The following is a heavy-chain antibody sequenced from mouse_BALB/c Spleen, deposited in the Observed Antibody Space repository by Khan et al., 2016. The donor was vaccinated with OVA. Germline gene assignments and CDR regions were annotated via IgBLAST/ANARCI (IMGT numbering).Heavy chain of an antibody. J-gene: IGHJ3*01. CDR1: GFTFSSYG. D-gene: IGHD1-2*01. V-gene: IGHV5-6*01. CDR3: ARHRFTTPTAWIAY. Sequence: EVELVESGGDLVKPGGSLNLSCEASGFTFSSYGMSWLRQTPDKRLVWVATISNGGSYTYYPDSVKGRLTISRDNAKNTLYLQMSSLKSEDTAMYDCARHRFTTPTAWIAYWGQGTLVTVSA. CDR2: ISNGGSYT.